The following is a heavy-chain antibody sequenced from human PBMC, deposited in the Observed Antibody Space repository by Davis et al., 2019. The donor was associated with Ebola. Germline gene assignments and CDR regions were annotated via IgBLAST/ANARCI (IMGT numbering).Heavy chain of an antibody. D-gene: IGHD5-12*01. CDR1: GSPSGDL. V-gene: IGHV3-48*03. J-gene: IGHJ3*02. CDR2: ISSSGSTI. CDR3: ARGDIYVQREDPLDI. Sequence: LRPSCQPLGSPSGDLEMNSLRHASGTGLARISYISSSGSTIYYADSMKGRFTISRDNAKNSVYLQMNSLRADDTAIYYCARGDIYVQREDPLDIWGQGTIVTVSS.